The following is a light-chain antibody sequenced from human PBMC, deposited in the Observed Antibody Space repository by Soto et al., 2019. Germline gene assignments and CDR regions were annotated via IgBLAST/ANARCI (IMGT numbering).Light chain of an antibody. V-gene: IGKV1-39*01. CDR1: QDIRKY. CDR3: QQSYSTPVT. J-gene: IGKJ1*01. CDR2: DAS. Sequence: IQMTQSPSSLSASVGDRVTITCQATQDIRKYLNWYQQKPGKAPKLLIYDASSLETGVPSRFSGSGSGTDFTLTISSLQPEDFATYYCQQSYSTPVTFGQGTKVDIK.